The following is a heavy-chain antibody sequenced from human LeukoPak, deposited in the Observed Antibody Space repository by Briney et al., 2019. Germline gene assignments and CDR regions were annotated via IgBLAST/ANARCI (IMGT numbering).Heavy chain of an antibody. V-gene: IGHV3-20*04. CDR1: GFTSDDYG. J-gene: IGHJ4*02. D-gene: IGHD2-15*01. CDR2: INCNGGST. CDR3: ARDSAPDGSCCKVFDY. Sequence: GGCLRLSCAASGFTSDDYGMSWVRHAPGKGLEWVSGINCNGGSTGYADSVKGRFTISRDNGKNSLYLQMNSLRAEDTALYYCARDSAPDGSCCKVFDYWGQGTLVTVSS.